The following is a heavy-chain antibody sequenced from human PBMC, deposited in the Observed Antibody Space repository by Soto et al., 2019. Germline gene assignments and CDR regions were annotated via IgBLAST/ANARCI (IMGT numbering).Heavy chain of an antibody. J-gene: IGHJ4*02. CDR3: ARGSTYYDFWSGFDY. D-gene: IGHD3-3*01. CDR1: GDTFSSYS. CDR2: FSPIFGTA. V-gene: IGHV1-69*13. Sequence: SVKVSCKPSGDTFSSYSFSWVRQVPGQGLERMGGFSPIFGTANYAQKFQGRVTITADESTSTAYMELSSLRSEDTAVYYFARGSTYYDFWSGFDYWGQGTLVTVSS.